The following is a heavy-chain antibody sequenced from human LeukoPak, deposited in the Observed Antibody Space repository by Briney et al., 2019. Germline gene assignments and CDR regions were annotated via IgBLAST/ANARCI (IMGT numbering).Heavy chain of an antibody. CDR1: GFTFSSDG. J-gene: IGHJ3*02. CDR2: ISYDGSNT. D-gene: IGHD2-8*01. V-gene: IGHV3-30*18. Sequence: PLRALRLSCAASGFTFSSDGRHRVRPAPGKRLGWVALISYDGSNTYYADSVKGRFSIYRDNSKNTLSLQMNSLRAEDTDVYYCAKVGDSPIGYCNNGVWYSRGLYAFDIWGQGTMVTVSS. CDR3: AKVGDSPIGYCNNGVWYSRGLYAFDI.